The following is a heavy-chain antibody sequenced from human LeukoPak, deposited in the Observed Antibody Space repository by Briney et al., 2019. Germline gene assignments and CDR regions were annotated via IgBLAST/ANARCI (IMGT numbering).Heavy chain of an antibody. CDR3: AKCPTGYGVAPTAP. V-gene: IGHV3-30*02. CDR2: IRYDGSNK. J-gene: IGHJ5*02. D-gene: IGHD4-17*01. Sequence: PGGSLRLSCAASGFTFSTYGMHWVRQAPGKGLEWVAFIRYDGSNKYYADSVKGRFTISRDNSKNTLYLQMNSLRAEDSAVYYCAKCPTGYGVAPTAPWGQGTLVTVSS. CDR1: GFTFSTYG.